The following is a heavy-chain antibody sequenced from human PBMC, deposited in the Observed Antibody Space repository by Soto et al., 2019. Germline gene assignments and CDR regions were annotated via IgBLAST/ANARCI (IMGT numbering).Heavy chain of an antibody. V-gene: IGHV3-30-3*01. Sequence: QVQLVESGGGVVQPGRSLRLSCAASGFTFSSYAMHWVRQAPDKGLEWVAVISYDGSNKHYADSVKGRFTVSRDNSKNTLYLQMNSLRAEATAVYYCARDAGTYSSGWYPLFWGQGTLVTVSS. D-gene: IGHD6-19*01. J-gene: IGHJ4*02. CDR1: GFTFSSYA. CDR3: ARDAGTYSSGWYPLF. CDR2: ISYDGSNK.